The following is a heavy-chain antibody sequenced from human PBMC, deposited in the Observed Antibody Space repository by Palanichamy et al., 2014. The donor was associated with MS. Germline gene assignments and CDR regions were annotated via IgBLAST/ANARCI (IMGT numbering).Heavy chain of an antibody. Sequence: QVQLVQSGAEVKKPGASVKVSCKASGYTFTSYYMHWVRQAPGQGLEWMGIINPSGGSTSYAQKFQGRVTMTRDTSTSTVYMELSSLRSEDTAVYYCAREHSGDSSGYHLPVGFDYWGQGTLVTVSS. V-gene: IGHV1-46*01. D-gene: IGHD3-22*01. CDR3: AREHSGDSSGYHLPVGFDY. CDR2: INPSGGST. J-gene: IGHJ4*02. CDR1: GYTFTSYY.